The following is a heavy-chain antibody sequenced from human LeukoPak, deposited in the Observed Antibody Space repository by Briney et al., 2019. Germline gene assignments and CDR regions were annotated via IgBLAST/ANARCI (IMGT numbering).Heavy chain of an antibody. CDR2: ISESGSNT. V-gene: IGHV3-23*01. CDR1: GFTFSIHA. J-gene: IGHJ6*03. CDR3: ARDPYSGSYGADYYYYMDV. Sequence: GGSLRLSCAASGFTFSIHAMSWVRQAPGKGLEWVSGISESGSNTYYADSVKGRFTISRDNAKSSLYLQMNSLRAEDTAVYYCARDPYSGSYGADYYYYMDVWGKGTTVTISS. D-gene: IGHD1-26*01.